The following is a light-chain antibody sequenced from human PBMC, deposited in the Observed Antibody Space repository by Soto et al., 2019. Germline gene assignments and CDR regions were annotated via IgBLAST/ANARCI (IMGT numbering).Light chain of an antibody. Sequence: SYELTQPPSVSVAPGKTARITCGGNNIGSKSVHWYQQKPGQAPVLVIYYDSDRPSGIPERFSGSNSGNTATLTISRVEAGDEAEYYCQVWDSSSDLVVFGGGTKVTAL. CDR3: QVWDSSSDLVV. J-gene: IGLJ2*01. CDR2: YDS. V-gene: IGLV3-21*04. CDR1: NIGSKS.